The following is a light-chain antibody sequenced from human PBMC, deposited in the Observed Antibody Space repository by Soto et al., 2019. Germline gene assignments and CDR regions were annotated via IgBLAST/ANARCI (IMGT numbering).Light chain of an antibody. CDR1: NREVGYYNL. CDR3: CSYAGSSTYV. Sequence: PDSVSWAPWQPNTISLTGNNREVGYYNLVSWYQHHPGKAPKLIIYEVNKRPSGVSNRFSGSKSGNTASLTISGLQAEDEADYHCCSYAGSSTYVFGTGTKVTVL. CDR2: EVN. J-gene: IGLJ1*01. V-gene: IGLV2-23*02.